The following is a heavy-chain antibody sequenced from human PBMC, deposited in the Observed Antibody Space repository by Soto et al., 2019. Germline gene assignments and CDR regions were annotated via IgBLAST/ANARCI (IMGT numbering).Heavy chain of an antibody. V-gene: IGHV1-69*13. D-gene: IGHD1-26*01. CDR2: IIPIFGTA. J-gene: IGHJ4*02. CDR3: ARTYSGRSETLNLVFSFDY. CDR1: GGTFSSYG. Sequence: SVKVSCKASGGTFSSYGISWVRQAPGQGLEWMGGIIPIFGTANYAQKFQGRVTITADESTSTAYMELSSLRSEDTAVYYCARTYSGRSETLNLVFSFDYWGQGTLVTVSS.